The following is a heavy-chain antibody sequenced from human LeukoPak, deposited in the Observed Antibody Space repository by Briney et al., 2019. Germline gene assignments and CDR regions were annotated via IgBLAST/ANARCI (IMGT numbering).Heavy chain of an antibody. D-gene: IGHD3-10*01. CDR2: IIPIFGTA. CDR3: ARDYYGSGSYYDLNRFDP. V-gene: IGHV1-69*06. Sequence: ASVKVSCKASGGTFSSYAISWVRQAPGQGLEWMGGIIPIFGTANYAQKFQGRVTITADKSTSTAYMELSSLRSEDTAVYYCARDYYGSGSYYDLNRFDPWGQGTLVTVSS. J-gene: IGHJ5*02. CDR1: GGTFSSYA.